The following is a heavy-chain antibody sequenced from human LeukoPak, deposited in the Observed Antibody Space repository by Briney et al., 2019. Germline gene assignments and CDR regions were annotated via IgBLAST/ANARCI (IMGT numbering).Heavy chain of an antibody. CDR3: AKSIAAAGTGWFDP. CDR1: GFTFSGYA. D-gene: IGHD6-13*01. J-gene: IGHJ5*02. V-gene: IGHV3-23*01. CDR2: ISGSGGST. Sequence: GGSLRLSCAASGFTFSGYAMSWVRQAPGKGLEWVSAISGSGGSTYYADSVKGRFTISRDNSKNTLYLQMNSLRAEDTAVYYCAKSIAAAGTGWFDPWGQGTLVTVSS.